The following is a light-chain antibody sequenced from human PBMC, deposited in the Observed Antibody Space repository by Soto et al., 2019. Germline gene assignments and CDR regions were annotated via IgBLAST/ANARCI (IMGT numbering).Light chain of an antibody. CDR3: QQRHMWPIT. CDR1: QSFRGL. V-gene: IGKV3-11*01. Sequence: MVLTKSTRTLSLSPGERSTLSCMASQSFRGLLAWYQQKPGQAPRLLIYDAYNRATGIPPRFSGSGSGTDFTLTISSREPEDSAVYYCQQRHMWPIT. J-gene: IGKJ4*02. CDR2: DAY.